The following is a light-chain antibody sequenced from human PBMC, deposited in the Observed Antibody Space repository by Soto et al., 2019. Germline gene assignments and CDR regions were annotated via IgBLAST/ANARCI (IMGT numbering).Light chain of an antibody. V-gene: IGKV1-5*03. J-gene: IGKJ1*01. Sequence: DIPMTQSPSIVSASVGDRVTITCRASQRIDTWLAWYQQKPGTAPKLLIYKATTLQSGVPSRFSGSGSGTEFTLAISSLEPDDFATYYCQEYETSPWTFGQGTKVEVK. CDR2: KAT. CDR3: QEYETSPWT. CDR1: QRIDTW.